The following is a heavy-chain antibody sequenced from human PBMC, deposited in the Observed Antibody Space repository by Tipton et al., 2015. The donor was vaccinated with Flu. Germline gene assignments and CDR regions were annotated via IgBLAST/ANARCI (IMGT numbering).Heavy chain of an antibody. Sequence: TLSLTCTVSGYSISSGFYWGWIRQAPGKGLECIGGIFHSGRTYYKTSLRSRVTMLVDTSKNQFSLRLSSVTAADTAVYYCVSERSYGDWYFDLWGRGTLVTVSS. D-gene: IGHD4-17*01. J-gene: IGHJ2*01. V-gene: IGHV4-38-2*02. CDR1: GYSISSGFY. CDR3: VSERSYGDWYFDL. CDR2: IFHSGRT.